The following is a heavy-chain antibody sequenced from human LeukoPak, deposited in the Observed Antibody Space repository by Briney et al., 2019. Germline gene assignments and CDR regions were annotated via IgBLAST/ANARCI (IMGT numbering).Heavy chain of an antibody. CDR3: ARQTSLAAAGMDY. CDR1: GFTLSSYA. Sequence: PGGSLRLSCAASGFTLSSYAMSWVRQAPGKGLEWVSAISGSGGSTYYADSVKGRFTISRDNSKNTLYLQMNSLRAEDTAVYYCARQTSLAAAGMDYWGQGTLVTVSS. V-gene: IGHV3-23*01. CDR2: ISGSGGST. D-gene: IGHD6-13*01. J-gene: IGHJ4*02.